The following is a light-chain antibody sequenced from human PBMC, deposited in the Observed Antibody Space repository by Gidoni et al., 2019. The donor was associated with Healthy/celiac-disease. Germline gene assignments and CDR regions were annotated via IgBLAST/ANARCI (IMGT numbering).Light chain of an antibody. CDR3: QQYSSTPRT. CDR2: WAS. V-gene: IGKV4-1*01. CDR1: QSVLYSSNNKNY. J-gene: IGKJ2*01. Sequence: DIVMTQSPDSLAVSLGERATINCKSSQSVLYSSNNKNYLAWYQQKPGQPPKLLIYWASTRESGVPDRSSGSGSGTDFTLTISSLQAEDVAVYYCQQYSSTPRTFGQGTKLEIK.